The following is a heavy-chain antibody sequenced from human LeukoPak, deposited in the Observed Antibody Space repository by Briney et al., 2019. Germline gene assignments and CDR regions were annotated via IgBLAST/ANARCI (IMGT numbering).Heavy chain of an antibody. V-gene: IGHV1-69*05. CDR3: ARGVLRILVWLPNQYYYYMAL. D-gene: IGHD3-3*01. CDR2: ISPIFGTT. Sequence: VASLTLSCKASGGTFSSYAISWVRQAPGQGLEWVGVISPIFGTTNYAHSFQGRVTITTDESTSTAYMQMNSLRSEATAVYYCARGVLRILVWLPNQYYYYMALWGKGTTVTGPS. CDR1: GGTFSSYA. J-gene: IGHJ6*03.